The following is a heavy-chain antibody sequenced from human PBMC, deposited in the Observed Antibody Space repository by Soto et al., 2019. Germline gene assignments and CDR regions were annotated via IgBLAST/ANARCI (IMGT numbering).Heavy chain of an antibody. D-gene: IGHD6-19*01. Sequence: GGSLRLSCAASGFTFISYWMSWVRQAPGKGLEWVANIKQDGSEKYYVDSVKGRFTISRDNAKNSLYLQMNSLRAEDTAVYYCARDRQWLNEFDYWGQGTLVTVSS. CDR3: ARDRQWLNEFDY. CDR1: GFTFISYW. V-gene: IGHV3-7*03. CDR2: IKQDGSEK. J-gene: IGHJ4*02.